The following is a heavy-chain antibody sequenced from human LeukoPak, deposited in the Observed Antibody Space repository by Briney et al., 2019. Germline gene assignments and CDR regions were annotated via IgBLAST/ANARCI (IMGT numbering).Heavy chain of an antibody. CDR3: ARGLASGYPPIPFDY. CDR1: GGSISSYY. J-gene: IGHJ4*02. V-gene: IGHV4-59*12. CDR2: IDFSGST. D-gene: IGHD3-3*01. Sequence: HPSETLSLTCSVSGGSISSYYWSWIRQPPGKGLEWIGSIDFSGSTKYNPSLKSRVTISVETSQNEFFLNLTSVTAGDTAIYYCARGLASGYPPIPFDYWGQGTLVTVSS.